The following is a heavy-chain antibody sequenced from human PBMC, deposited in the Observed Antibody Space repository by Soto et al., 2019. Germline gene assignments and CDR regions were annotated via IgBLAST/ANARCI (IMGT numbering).Heavy chain of an antibody. CDR3: ARRGGGTHSFFRGSNWFDP. J-gene: IGHJ5*02. D-gene: IGHD2-15*01. Sequence: QLQLQESGSGLVKPSQTLSLTCAVSGDSISSGGYSWSWIRQPAGKGLEWIGYIYHTGSTYYSPSLNDRVITSVDRSKNQLCLILNSVTAAHTAVYYCARRGGGTHSFFRGSNWFDPWGPGILVIVSS. CDR1: GDSISSGGYS. V-gene: IGHV4-30-2*01. CDR2: IYHTGST.